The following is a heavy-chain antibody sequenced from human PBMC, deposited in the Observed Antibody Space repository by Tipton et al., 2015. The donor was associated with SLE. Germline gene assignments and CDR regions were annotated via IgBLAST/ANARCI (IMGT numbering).Heavy chain of an antibody. CDR1: GFTFSSYG. V-gene: IGHV3-30*02. Sequence: SLRLSCAASGFTFSSYGMHWVRQAPGKGLEWVAFIRYDGSNKYYADSEKGRFTISRDNSKNTLYLQMNSLRAEDTTVYYCAKDSYSSGWTHAFDIWGQGTMVTVSS. CDR2: IRYDGSNK. CDR3: AKDSYSSGWTHAFDI. J-gene: IGHJ3*02. D-gene: IGHD6-19*01.